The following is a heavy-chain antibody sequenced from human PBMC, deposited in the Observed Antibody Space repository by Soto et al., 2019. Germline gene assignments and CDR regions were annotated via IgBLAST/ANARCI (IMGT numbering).Heavy chain of an antibody. CDR3: ATNSHA. J-gene: IGHJ5*02. V-gene: IGHV1-3*01. D-gene: IGHD6-13*01. CDR2: INAGNGKT. CDR1: GYTFTNYA. Sequence: ASVKVSCKASGYTFTNYAIHWVRQAPGQRLEWMGWINAGNGKTKYSQNLQGRVTMTEDTSTDTAYMELSSLRSEDTAVYYCATNSHAWGQGTLVTVSS.